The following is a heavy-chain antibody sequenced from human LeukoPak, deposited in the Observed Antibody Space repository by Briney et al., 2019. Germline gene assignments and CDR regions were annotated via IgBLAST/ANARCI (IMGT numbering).Heavy chain of an antibody. CDR3: AKEKRDSTGWINFDY. CDR2: ISRDGGTT. D-gene: IGHD3-22*01. Sequence: GGSLGLSCETSGFTFSRVSMYWVRQVPGKGLEWVALISRDGGTTYYADSVEGRFTISRDNSMNTLYLQMNSLRVEDTALYYCAKEKRDSTGWINFDYWGQGTLVAASS. CDR1: GFTFSRVS. J-gene: IGHJ4*02. V-gene: IGHV3-30*18.